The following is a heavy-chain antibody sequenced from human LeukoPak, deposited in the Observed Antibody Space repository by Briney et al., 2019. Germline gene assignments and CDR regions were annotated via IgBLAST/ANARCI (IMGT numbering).Heavy chain of an antibody. J-gene: IGHJ4*02. CDR3: ARISCSRSSCYGVYDY. CDR1: GFTFSDYW. Sequence: PGGSLRLSCAASGFTFSDYWMTWVRQAPGKGLEWVANIRQDGSEKYHVDSVKGRFTISRDNAKNSVYLQMNSLRAEDTGVYYCARISCSRSSCYGVYDYWGQGSLVTVSS. D-gene: IGHD2-15*01. V-gene: IGHV3-7*01. CDR2: IRQDGSEK.